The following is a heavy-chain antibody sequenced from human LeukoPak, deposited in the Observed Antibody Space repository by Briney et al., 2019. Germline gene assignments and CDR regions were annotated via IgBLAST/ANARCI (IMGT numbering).Heavy chain of an antibody. CDR1: GFTFSSYA. Sequence: GGSLRLSCAASGFTFSSYAMSWVRQAPGKGLEWVSAISGSGGSTYYADSVKGRFTISRENSKNTLYLQMNSLRAEDTAVYYCARSLSVDTAMARAADYWGQGTLVTVSS. V-gene: IGHV3-23*01. J-gene: IGHJ4*02. CDR2: ISGSGGST. D-gene: IGHD5-18*01. CDR3: ARSLSVDTAMARAADY.